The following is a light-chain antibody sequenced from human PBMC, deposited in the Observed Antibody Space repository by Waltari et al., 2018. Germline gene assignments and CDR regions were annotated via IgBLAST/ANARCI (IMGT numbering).Light chain of an antibody. J-gene: IGLJ2*01. CDR2: DVS. Sequence: QSALTQPASVSGSPGQSITISCTGTSSDVGGYNYVSWYQQHPGKAPKLMIYDVSNRPPGVSNRFSGSKSGNTASLTISGLQAEDEADYYCSSYTSSSTPRVVFGGGTKLTVL. CDR3: SSYTSSSTPRVV. CDR1: SSDVGGYNY. V-gene: IGLV2-14*03.